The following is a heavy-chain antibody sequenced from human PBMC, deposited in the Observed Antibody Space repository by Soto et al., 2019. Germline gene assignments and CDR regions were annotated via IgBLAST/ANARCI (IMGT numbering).Heavy chain of an antibody. Sequence: EVQLVESGGGLVQPGGSLRLACAASGFSFSSYCMYWVRQAPGKGLVWVSRINSDGSSTNYADSVKGRFTISRDNAKKTLYLPMNSLRAEDTAVYYCASDQFVLDSNHIGGIDYWGQGALVIVS. J-gene: IGHJ4*02. CDR1: GFSFSSYC. V-gene: IGHV3-74*01. CDR2: INSDGSST. D-gene: IGHD3-3*01. CDR3: ASDQFVLDSNHIGGIDY.